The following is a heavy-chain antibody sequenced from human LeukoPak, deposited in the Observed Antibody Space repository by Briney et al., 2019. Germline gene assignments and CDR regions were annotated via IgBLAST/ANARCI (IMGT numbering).Heavy chain of an antibody. V-gene: IGHV4-59*01. D-gene: IGHD1-26*01. CDR3: AREDHGGSSYDY. CDR1: GGSISSYY. Sequence: PSETLSLTCTVSGGSISSYYWSWIRQPPGKGLEWIGYIYYSGSTNYNPSLKSRVTISVDTSKNQFSLKLSSVTAADTAVYYCAREDHGGSSYDYWGQGTLVTVSS. J-gene: IGHJ4*02. CDR2: IYYSGST.